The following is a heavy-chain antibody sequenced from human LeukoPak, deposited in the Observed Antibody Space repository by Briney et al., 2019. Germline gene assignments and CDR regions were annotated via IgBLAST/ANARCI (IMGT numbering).Heavy chain of an antibody. CDR3: ARGRANFDY. V-gene: IGHV4-39*07. CDR1: GGSINNRDYY. Sequence: SETLSLTCSVSGGSINNRDYYWGWIRQPPGKGLEWIGSIYHSGKTYYNPSLKSRVTISIDTSKNQFSLKLSSVTAADTAVYYCARGRANFDYWGKGTLVTVSS. CDR2: IYHSGKT. J-gene: IGHJ4*02.